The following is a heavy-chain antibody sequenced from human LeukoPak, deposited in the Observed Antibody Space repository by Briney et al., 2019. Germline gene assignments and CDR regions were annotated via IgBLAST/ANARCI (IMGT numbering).Heavy chain of an antibody. V-gene: IGHV4-34*01. D-gene: IGHD5-18*01. CDR1: GGSFSGYY. CDR2: INHSGST. J-gene: IGHJ3*02. Sequence: KTSETLSLTCAVYGGSFSGYYWSWIRQPPGKGLEWIGEINHSGSTNYNPSLKSRVTISVDTSKNQFSLKLSSVTAADTAVYYCARRYSYGYRKNAFDIWGQETMVTVSS. CDR3: ARRYSYGYRKNAFDI.